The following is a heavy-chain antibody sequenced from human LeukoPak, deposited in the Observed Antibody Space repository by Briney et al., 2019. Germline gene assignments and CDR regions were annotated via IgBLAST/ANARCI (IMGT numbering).Heavy chain of an antibody. CDR3: AKHETMAYYFDY. Sequence: PGGSLRLSCAASGFTFSSYAMHWVRQAPGKGLEWVAVISYDGSNKYYADSVKGRFTISRDNSKNTLYLQMNSLRAEDTAVYYCAKHETMAYYFDYWGQGTLVTVSS. J-gene: IGHJ4*02. CDR1: GFTFSSYA. D-gene: IGHD4/OR15-4a*01. V-gene: IGHV3-30-3*02. CDR2: ISYDGSNK.